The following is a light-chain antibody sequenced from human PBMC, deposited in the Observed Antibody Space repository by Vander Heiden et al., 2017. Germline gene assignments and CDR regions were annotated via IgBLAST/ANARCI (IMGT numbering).Light chain of an antibody. CDR3: QVWNTITDHV. Sequence: SYELTQPPSVSVAPGQTAGITCGGNNIATKNVHWYQQKSGQSPVLLVYDDSNRPSGIPERFSGSTSGNTATLTISRVEAGDEADYYCQVWNTITDHVFGTGTKVTV. V-gene: IGLV3-21*02. CDR1: NIATKN. CDR2: DDS. J-gene: IGLJ1*01.